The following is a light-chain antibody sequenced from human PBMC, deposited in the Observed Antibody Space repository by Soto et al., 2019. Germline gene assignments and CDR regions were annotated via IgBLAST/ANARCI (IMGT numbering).Light chain of an antibody. Sequence: QSALTQPPSASGSPGQSVTISCTGTSSDVGAYKFVSWYRQNPGKAPKLIIYDVTKRPTGVPDRFSGSKSGNTASLTVSGLQAEDEADYYCSSYAGNNNDVFGSGTKVTVL. CDR3: SSYAGNNNDV. CDR2: DVT. V-gene: IGLV2-8*01. CDR1: SSDVGAYKF. J-gene: IGLJ1*01.